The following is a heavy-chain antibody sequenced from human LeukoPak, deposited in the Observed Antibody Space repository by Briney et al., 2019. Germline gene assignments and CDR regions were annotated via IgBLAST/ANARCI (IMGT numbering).Heavy chain of an antibody. CDR3: ASPGWDDILTGHYLGGDAFNI. CDR2: FDPEDGET. V-gene: IGHV1-24*01. J-gene: IGHJ3*02. Sequence: ASVKVSCKVSGYTLTAFSMHWVRQAPGKGLEWMGVFDPEDGETIYAQKFQGRVTMTEDTSTDTAYMELRSLRSEDTAVYYCASPGWDDILTGHYLGGDAFNIWGQGTMVTVSA. D-gene: IGHD3-9*01. CDR1: GYTLTAFS.